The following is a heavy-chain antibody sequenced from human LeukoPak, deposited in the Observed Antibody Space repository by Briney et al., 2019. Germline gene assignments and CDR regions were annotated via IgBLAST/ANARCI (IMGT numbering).Heavy chain of an antibody. CDR2: ISYDGNIK. V-gene: IGHV3-30*03. CDR1: GFTFSNDG. Sequence: GRSLRLSCAASGFTFSNDGMHWVRQAPGKGLEWVAVISYDGNIKYYADSVKGRFTISRDNSKNTLYLQMNSLRAEDTAVYYCARGLLDFWSGYYSAFDIWGQGAMVTVSS. J-gene: IGHJ3*02. D-gene: IGHD3-3*01. CDR3: ARGLLDFWSGYYSAFDI.